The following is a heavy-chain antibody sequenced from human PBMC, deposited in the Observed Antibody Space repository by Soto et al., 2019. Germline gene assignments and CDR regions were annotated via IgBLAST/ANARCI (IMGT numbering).Heavy chain of an antibody. J-gene: IGHJ6*02. CDR1: GFTFSSYS. CDR2: ISSSSSYI. V-gene: IGHV3-21*01. D-gene: IGHD3-3*01. CDR3: ARAWGDFGVVITHYYYYGMDV. Sequence: LRLSCAASGFTFSSYSMNWVRQAPGKGLEWVSSISSSSSYIYYADSVKGRFTISRDNAKNSLYLQMNSLRAEDTAVYYCARAWGDFGVVITHYYYYGMDVWGQGTTVTVSS.